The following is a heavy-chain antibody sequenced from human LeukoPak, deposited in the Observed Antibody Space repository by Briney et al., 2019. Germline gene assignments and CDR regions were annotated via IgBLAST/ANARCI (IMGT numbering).Heavy chain of an antibody. CDR1: GFTFSSYG. CDR3: ARGSRLIVGATTYYFDY. Sequence: GGSLRLSCAASGFTFSSYGMHWVRQAPGKGLEWVAFIRYDGSNKYYADSVKGRFTISRDNSKNTLYLQMNSLRAEDTAAYYCARGSRLIVGATTYYFDYWGQGTLVTFSS. J-gene: IGHJ4*02. V-gene: IGHV3-30*02. D-gene: IGHD1-26*01. CDR2: IRYDGSNK.